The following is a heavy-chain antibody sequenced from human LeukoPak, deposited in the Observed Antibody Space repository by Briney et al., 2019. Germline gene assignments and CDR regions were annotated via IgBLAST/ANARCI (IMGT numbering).Heavy chain of an antibody. CDR2: IWYDGSTK. J-gene: IGHJ4*02. D-gene: IGHD1-14*01. V-gene: IGHV3-33*01. CDR3: ATQQGGNPAY. CDR1: GFSFKDTG. Sequence: GGSLRLSCAASGFSFKDTGMHWVRQAPGKSPEWLTIIWYDGSTKYYAAYVKGRFTVSRDNSKNILYLQMNRLRAEDTAVYYCATQQGGNPAYWGQGTLVTVSS.